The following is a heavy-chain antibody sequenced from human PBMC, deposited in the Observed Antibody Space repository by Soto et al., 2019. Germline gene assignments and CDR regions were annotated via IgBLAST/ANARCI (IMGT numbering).Heavy chain of an antibody. J-gene: IGHJ5*02. D-gene: IGHD3-22*01. CDR2: MNPNSGNT. V-gene: IGHV1-8*01. Sequence: ASVKVSCKASGYTFTSYDINWVRQATGQGLEWMGWMNPNSGNTGYAQKFQGRVTMTRNTSISTAYMELSSLRSEDTAVYYCAKDLGGPTYYYDSSGLNWFDPWGQGTLVTVSS. CDR3: AKDLGGPTYYYDSSGLNWFDP. CDR1: GYTFTSYD.